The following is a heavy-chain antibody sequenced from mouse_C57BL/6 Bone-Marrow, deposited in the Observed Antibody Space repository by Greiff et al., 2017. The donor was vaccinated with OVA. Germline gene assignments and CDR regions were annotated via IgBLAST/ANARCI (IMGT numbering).Heavy chain of an antibody. V-gene: IGHV1-76*01. CDR1: GYTFTDYY. CDR2: IYPGSGNT. Sequence: QVQLQQSGAELVRPGASVKLSCKASGYTFTDYYINWVKQRPGQGLEWIARIYPGSGNTYYNEKFKGKATLTAEKSSSTAYMQLSSLTSEDSAVYFCARSRYGSSPEFAYWGQGTLVTVSA. J-gene: IGHJ3*01. D-gene: IGHD1-1*01. CDR3: ARSRYGSSPEFAY.